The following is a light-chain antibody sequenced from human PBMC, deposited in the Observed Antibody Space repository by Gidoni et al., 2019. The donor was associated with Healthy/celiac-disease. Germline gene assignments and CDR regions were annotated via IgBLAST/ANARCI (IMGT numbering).Light chain of an antibody. CDR2: DAS. V-gene: IGKV3-11*01. CDR1: QSVSSY. CDR3: QQRSNWPPPYT. J-gene: IGKJ2*01. Sequence: EIVLTQSPATLSLSPGERATLSCRASQSVSSYLAWYQQKPGQAPRLLIYDASNRATGIPARFSGSGSGTDFTLTISSLEPEDFAVYYCQQRSNWPPPYTFXQXTKLXIK.